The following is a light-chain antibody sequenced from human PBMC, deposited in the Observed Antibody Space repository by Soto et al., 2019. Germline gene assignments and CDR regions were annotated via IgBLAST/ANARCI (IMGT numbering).Light chain of an antibody. V-gene: IGLV2-14*01. Sequence: QSALTQPASVSGSPGQTITVSCTGSSSDVGDSNYVSWYQQHPGKAPKLIIYEVTNRPSGVSPRFSGSKSGNTASLTISGLRAEDEADYFCSSYATSDTLWVFGGGTQLTVL. CDR2: EVT. CDR1: SSDVGDSNY. CDR3: SSYATSDTLWV. J-gene: IGLJ3*02.